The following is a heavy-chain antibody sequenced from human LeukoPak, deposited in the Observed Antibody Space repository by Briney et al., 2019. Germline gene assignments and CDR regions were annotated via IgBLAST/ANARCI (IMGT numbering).Heavy chain of an antibody. CDR2: TRNKGNSYTT. CDR3: ARSLGSLAGTGAFDI. CDR1: GFTSSDHY. D-gene: IGHD1-1*01. V-gene: IGHV3-72*01. J-gene: IGHJ3*02. Sequence: GESLKISCAASGFTSSDHYMDWVRQAPGKGLEWVGRTRNKGNSYTTEYAASVKGRFTLSRDDSKNSLYLQMNSLKTEDTAVNYCARSLGSLAGTGAFDIWGQGTMVTVSS.